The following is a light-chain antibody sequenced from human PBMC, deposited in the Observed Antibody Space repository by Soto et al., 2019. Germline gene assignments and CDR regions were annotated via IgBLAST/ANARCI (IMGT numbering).Light chain of an antibody. CDR3: AAWDDSLNVYV. CDR2: SYN. CDR1: SSNIGSNT. J-gene: IGLJ1*01. V-gene: IGLV1-44*01. Sequence: QSVLTQPPSASGTPGQRVTISCSGSSSNIGSNTVNWYQKLPGTAPKLLIYSYNQRPSGVPDRFSGSKSGTSASLAVSGPQSEDEADYYCAAWDDSLNVYVFGTGTKVTVL.